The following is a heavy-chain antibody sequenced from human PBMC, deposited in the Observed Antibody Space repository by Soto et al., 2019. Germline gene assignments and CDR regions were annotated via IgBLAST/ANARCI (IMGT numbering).Heavy chain of an antibody. J-gene: IGHJ1*01. Sequence: SETLSLTCTVSGGSISSGDYYWSWIRQPPGKGLEWIWYIYYSGSTYYNPSLKSRVTISVDTSKNQFSLKLSSVTAADTAVYYCARGGSGTYEYFQHWGQGTLVTVS. V-gene: IGHV4-30-4*01. CDR2: IYYSGST. CDR1: GGSISSGDYY. CDR3: ARGGSGTYEYFQH. D-gene: IGHD6-25*01.